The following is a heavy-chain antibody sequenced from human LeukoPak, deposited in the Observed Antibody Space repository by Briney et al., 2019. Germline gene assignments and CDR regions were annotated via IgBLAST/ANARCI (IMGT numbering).Heavy chain of an antibody. Sequence: PSQTLSLTCTVSGGSISSGSYYWSWIRQPAGKGLEWIGRIYTSGSTNYNPSLKSRVTISVDTSKNQFSLKLRSVTAADTAVYYCARQDSSGYYYEGYFQHWARAPWSPSPQ. V-gene: IGHV4-61*02. J-gene: IGHJ1*01. CDR1: GGSISSGSYY. D-gene: IGHD3-22*01. CDR2: IYTSGST. CDR3: ARQDSSGYYYEGYFQH.